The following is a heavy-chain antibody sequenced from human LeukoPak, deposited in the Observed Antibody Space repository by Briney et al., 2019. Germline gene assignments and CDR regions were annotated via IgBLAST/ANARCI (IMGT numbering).Heavy chain of an antibody. CDR2: ISGSGGST. Sequence: SGGSLRLSCAASGFTFSSYGMSWVRQAPGKGLEWVSAISGSGGSTYYADSVKGRFTISRDNSKNTLYLQMNSLRAEDTAVYYCARERYCSGGSCYPDAFDIWGQGTMVTVSS. CDR1: GFTFSSYG. CDR3: ARERYCSGGSCYPDAFDI. V-gene: IGHV3-23*01. J-gene: IGHJ3*02. D-gene: IGHD2-15*01.